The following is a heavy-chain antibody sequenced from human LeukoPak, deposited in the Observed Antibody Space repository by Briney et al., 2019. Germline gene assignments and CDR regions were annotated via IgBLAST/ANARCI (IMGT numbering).Heavy chain of an antibody. CDR1: GFTVSSNY. CDR3: ARVVGYGGNSAFDY. CDR2: IYSGGST. V-gene: IGHV3-66*01. J-gene: IGHJ4*02. Sequence: PGGSLRLSCAASGFTVSSNYMSWVRQAPGKGLEWVSVIYSGGSTYYADSVKGRFTISRDNSKNTLYLQMNSLRAEDTAVYYCARVVGYGGNSAFDYWGQGTLVTVSS. D-gene: IGHD4-23*01.